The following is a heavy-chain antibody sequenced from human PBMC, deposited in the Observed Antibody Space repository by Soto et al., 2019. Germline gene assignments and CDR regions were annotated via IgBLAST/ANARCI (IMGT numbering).Heavy chain of an antibody. Sequence: QVQLVQSGAEVKKPGASVKVSCKASGYTFTSYYMHWVRQAPGQGLEWMGIINPSGGSTSYAQKFQGRVTMTRDTSTSTVYMELSSLRPEDTAVYYCARDQVRGYCSSTSCYGDYYYGMDVWGQGTTVTVSS. CDR1: GYTFTSYY. J-gene: IGHJ6*02. CDR2: INPSGGST. D-gene: IGHD2-2*01. V-gene: IGHV1-46*01. CDR3: ARDQVRGYCSSTSCYGDYYYGMDV.